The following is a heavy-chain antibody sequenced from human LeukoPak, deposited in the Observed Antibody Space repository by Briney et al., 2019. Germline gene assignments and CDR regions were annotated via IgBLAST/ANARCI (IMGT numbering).Heavy chain of an antibody. D-gene: IGHD2-2*01. J-gene: IGHJ5*02. CDR1: GGTFSSYA. V-gene: IGHV1-69*05. CDR2: IIPIFGTA. CDR3: ARGGVPAAMVNNWFDP. Sequence: ASVKVSCKASGGTFSSYAISWVRQAPGQRLEWMGGIIPIFGTANYAQKFQGRVTITTDESTSTAYMELSSLRSEDTAVYYCARGGVPAAMVNNWFDPWGQGTLVTVSS.